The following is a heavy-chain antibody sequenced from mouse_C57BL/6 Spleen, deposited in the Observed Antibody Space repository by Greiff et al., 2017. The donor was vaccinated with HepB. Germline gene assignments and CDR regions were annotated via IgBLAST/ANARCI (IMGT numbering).Heavy chain of an antibody. CDR2: INPSNGGT. J-gene: IGHJ3*01. CDR1: GYTFTSYW. CDR3: ARSTSSGYVWFAY. V-gene: IGHV1-53*01. D-gene: IGHD3-2*02. Sequence: VQLQQPGTELVKPGASVKLSCKASGYTFTSYWMHWVKQRPGQGLEWIGNINPSNGGTNYNETFKSKATLTVDKSSSTAYMQLSSLTSEDSAVYYCARSTSSGYVWFAYWGQGTLVTVSA.